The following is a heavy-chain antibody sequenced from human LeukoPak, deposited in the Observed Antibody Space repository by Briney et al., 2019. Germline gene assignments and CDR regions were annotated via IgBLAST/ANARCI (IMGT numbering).Heavy chain of an antibody. J-gene: IGHJ5*02. Sequence: SGPTLVNPTQTLTLTCTFSGFSLSTSGVGVGWIRQPPGKALEWLALIYWNDDKRYSPSLKSRLTITKDTSKNQVVLTMTNMDPVDTATYYCAALSPYMVRGVIFGDWFDPWGQGTLVTVSS. CDR3: AALSPYMVRGVIFGDWFDP. CDR2: IYWNDDK. V-gene: IGHV2-5*01. CDR1: GFSLSTSGVG. D-gene: IGHD3-10*01.